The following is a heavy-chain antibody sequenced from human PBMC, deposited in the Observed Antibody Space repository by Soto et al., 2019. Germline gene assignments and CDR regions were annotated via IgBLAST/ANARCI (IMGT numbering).Heavy chain of an antibody. D-gene: IGHD3-10*01. CDR3: ARHSTSAPKDY. CDR1: GYSFTTYW. J-gene: IGHJ4*01. Sequence: PGESLKISCKGSGYSFTTYWIAWVRQMPGKGLEWVGIIYPGDSDTRYSPSFEGHVTISVDKAISTACLQWNSLKASDNAIYYCARHSTSAPKDYWGQGTLVTVSS. CDR2: IYPGDSDT. V-gene: IGHV5-51*01.